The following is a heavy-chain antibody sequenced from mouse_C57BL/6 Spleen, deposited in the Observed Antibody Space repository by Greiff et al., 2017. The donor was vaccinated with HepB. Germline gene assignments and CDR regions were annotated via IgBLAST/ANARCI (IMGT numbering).Heavy chain of an antibody. V-gene: IGHV1-64*01. J-gene: IGHJ4*01. D-gene: IGHD1-1*01. CDR3: ARRYYGSSYHYAMDY. CDR1: GYTFTSYW. CDR2: IHPNSGST. Sequence: QVQLQQPGAELVKPGASVKLSCKASGYTFTSYWMHWVKQRPGQGLEWIGMIHPNSGSTNYNEKFKSKATLTVDKSSSTAYMQLSSLTSEDSAVYYCARRYYGSSYHYAMDYWGQGTSVTVSS.